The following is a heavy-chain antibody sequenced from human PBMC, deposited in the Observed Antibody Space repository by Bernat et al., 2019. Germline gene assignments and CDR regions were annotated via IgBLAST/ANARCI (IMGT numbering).Heavy chain of an antibody. V-gene: IGHV3-33*01. CDR1: GFTFSSYG. CDR3: AREGTPNDDGEVVYFQH. Sequence: QVQLVESGGGVVQPGRSLRLSCAASGFTFSSYGMHWVRQAPGKGLEWVAVIWYDGSNKYYADSVEDRLTIYRNNSKNTLYLQMNSLRAEDTAVYYCAREGTPNDDGEVVYFQHWGQGTLVTVSS. J-gene: IGHJ1*01. CDR2: IWYDGSNK. D-gene: IGHD4-17*01.